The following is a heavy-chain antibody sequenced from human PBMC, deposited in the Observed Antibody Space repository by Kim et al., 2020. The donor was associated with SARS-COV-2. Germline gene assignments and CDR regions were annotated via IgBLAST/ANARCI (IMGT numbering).Heavy chain of an antibody. CDR3: ASLGGGLVDDYGDSGGVY. D-gene: IGHD4-17*01. Sequence: GGSLRLSCAASGFTFDDYTMHWVRQAPGKGLEWVSLISWDGGSTYYADSVKGRFTISRDNSKNSLYLQMNSLRTEDTALYYCASLGGGLVDDYGDSGGVYWGQGTLVTVSS. CDR1: GFTFDDYT. V-gene: IGHV3-43*01. J-gene: IGHJ4*02. CDR2: ISWDGGST.